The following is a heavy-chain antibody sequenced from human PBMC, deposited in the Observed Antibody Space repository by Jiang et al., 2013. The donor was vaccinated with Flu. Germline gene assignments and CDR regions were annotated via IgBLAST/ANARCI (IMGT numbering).Heavy chain of an antibody. J-gene: IGHJ6*04. CDR3: ARGGGSSYYYYYGMDV. D-gene: IGHD2-15*01. V-gene: IGHV1-3*01. CDR2: INAGNGNT. CDR1: GYTFTSYA. Sequence: GAEVKKPGASVKVSCKASGYTFTSYAMHWVRQAPGQRLEWMGWINAGNGNTKYSQKFQGRVTITRDTSASTAYMELSSLRSEDTAVYYCARGGGSSYYYYYGMDVWGKGTTVTVSS.